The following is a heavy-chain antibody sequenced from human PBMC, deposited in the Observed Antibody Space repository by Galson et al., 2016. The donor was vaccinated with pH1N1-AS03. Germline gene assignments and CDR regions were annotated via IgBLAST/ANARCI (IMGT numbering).Heavy chain of an antibody. Sequence: PALVKPTQTLTLTCTFSGFSLSTSGVGVGWIRQAPGKALEWLAIIYWNDDIRYSPSLRNRLTITKDTSKSQVVLTMTNMDPVDTATYFCARAYYGDFADWFEPWGQGTLVTVSS. J-gene: IGHJ5*02. D-gene: IGHD4-17*01. V-gene: IGHV2-5*01. CDR2: IYWNDDI. CDR1: GFSLSTSGVG. CDR3: ARAYYGDFADWFEP.